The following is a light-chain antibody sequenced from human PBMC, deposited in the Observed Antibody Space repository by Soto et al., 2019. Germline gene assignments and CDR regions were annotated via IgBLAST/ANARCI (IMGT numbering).Light chain of an antibody. CDR3: ASYAGSRTYV. V-gene: IGLV2-14*01. CDR2: EVS. Sequence: SVLTQPASVSGPPGQSITISCTGTSSDVGAYNYVSWYQQHPGKAPKLMIYEVSNRPTGVSNRFSGSKSGNTASLTISGLQAEDEGDYYCASYAGSRTYVFGSGTKV. CDR1: SSDVGAYNY. J-gene: IGLJ1*01.